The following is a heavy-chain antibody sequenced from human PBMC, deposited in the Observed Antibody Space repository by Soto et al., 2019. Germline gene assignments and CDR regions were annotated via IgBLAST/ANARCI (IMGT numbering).Heavy chain of an antibody. CDR2: ISHDGHA. CDR3: ARQVYGDYLGGNWFDP. V-gene: IGHV4-39*01. CDR1: GDSISDTRYY. D-gene: IGHD4-17*01. J-gene: IGHJ5*02. Sequence: SETLSLTCSVLGDSISDTRYYWGWIRQSPEKGLEWIGSISHDGHAYYNPSLKSRVTLFADTSRNQFSLKMKSVTVADMALYFCARQVYGDYLGGNWFDPWGQGALVTVS.